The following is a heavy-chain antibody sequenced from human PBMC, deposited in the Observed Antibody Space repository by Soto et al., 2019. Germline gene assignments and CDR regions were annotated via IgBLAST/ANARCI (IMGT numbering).Heavy chain of an antibody. Sequence: GGSLRLSCAASGFTFSSYGMHWVRQAPGKGLEWVAVIWYDGSNKYYADSVKGRFTNSRDNSKNTLYLQMNSLRAEDTAVYYCARDPGDIVVVVAATPGLGDYFDYWGQGTLVTVSS. J-gene: IGHJ4*02. CDR3: ARDPGDIVVVVAATPGLGDYFDY. V-gene: IGHV3-33*01. CDR1: GFTFSSYG. CDR2: IWYDGSNK. D-gene: IGHD2-15*01.